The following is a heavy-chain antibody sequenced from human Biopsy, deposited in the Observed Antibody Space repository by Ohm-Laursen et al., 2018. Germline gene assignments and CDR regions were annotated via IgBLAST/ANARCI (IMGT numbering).Heavy chain of an antibody. D-gene: IGHD6-19*01. Sequence: SSVKVSCKAPGGTFSNYGVNWVRQAPGQGLEWMGGINPMFGTAKYAQRFQGRVTITADKSTSTADMELSSLRSDDTAVYYCALQSVALMKNFDYRGQGTLVTVSS. V-gene: IGHV1-69*06. CDR2: INPMFGTA. CDR1: GGTFSNYG. CDR3: ALQSVALMKNFDY. J-gene: IGHJ4*02.